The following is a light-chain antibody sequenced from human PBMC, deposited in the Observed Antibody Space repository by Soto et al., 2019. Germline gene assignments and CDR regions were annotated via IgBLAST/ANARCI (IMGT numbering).Light chain of an antibody. V-gene: IGKV1-9*01. J-gene: IGKJ4*01. CDR2: AAS. Sequence: DIQLTQSPSFLSASVGDRVTITCRASQGISTHLAWYQHTPGKAPKLLIYAASTLQGGVPSRFSGSASGTEFTLTISSLQPEDFATYYCQQLNNYPLTFGGGTKVEIK. CDR3: QQLNNYPLT. CDR1: QGISTH.